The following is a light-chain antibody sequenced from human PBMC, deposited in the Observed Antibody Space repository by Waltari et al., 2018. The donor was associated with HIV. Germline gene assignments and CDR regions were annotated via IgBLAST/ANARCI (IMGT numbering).Light chain of an antibody. CDR2: EAT. CDR1: NNALGTYNF. Sequence: QSALTQPASVSGSPGQSITISSTGGNNALGTYNFVSWFQQYSGKVPKLKIYEATKRPAGVSNRFSGSKSGNTASLTISGLQAEDEADYYCCSYANGSTWVFGGGTRLTVL. V-gene: IGLV2-23*01. CDR3: CSYANGSTWV. J-gene: IGLJ3*02.